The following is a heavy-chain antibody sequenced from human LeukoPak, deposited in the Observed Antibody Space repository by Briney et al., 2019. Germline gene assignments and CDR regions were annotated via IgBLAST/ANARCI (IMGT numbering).Heavy chain of an antibody. J-gene: IGHJ4*02. D-gene: IGHD3-9*01. CDR3: TRVSGGYDMSDY. Sequence: AGGSLRLSFAASGFTVGSFWMSWVRQAPGKGLEWGANIRKDGSLQYYVDSVEGRFTISRDNAKNSLYLQMNTLRADDTAVYYCTRVSGGYDMSDYWGQGTLVTVSS. CDR2: IRKDGSLQ. V-gene: IGHV3-7*03. CDR1: GFTVGSFW.